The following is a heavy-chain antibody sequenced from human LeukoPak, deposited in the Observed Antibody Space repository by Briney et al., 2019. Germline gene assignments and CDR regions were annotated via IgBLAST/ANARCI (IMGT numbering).Heavy chain of an antibody. D-gene: IGHD4-23*01. Sequence: ASVTVSCKASGGTFSSYDINWVRQAPGQGLEWMGGITPMFGTANHAQKFQGRVTITAVESMSTVYMELSSLRFEDTAVYYCARGWLAEATVVTPYNYWGQGTLVTVSS. CDR3: ARGWLAEATVVTPYNY. J-gene: IGHJ4*02. V-gene: IGHV1-69*13. CDR1: GGTFSSYD. CDR2: ITPMFGTA.